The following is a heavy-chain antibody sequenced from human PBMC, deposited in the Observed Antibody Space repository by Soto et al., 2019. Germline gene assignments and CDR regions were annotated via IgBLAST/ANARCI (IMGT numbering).Heavy chain of an antibody. D-gene: IGHD3-16*01. CDR1: GGSISGYY. V-gene: IGHV4-59*01. Sequence: QVQLQESGPGVVKPSETLSLTCTVSGGSISGYYWNWIRQPPEKGLEWIGYIHYSRSANYNPALRSRVPMSENTSTKQLSLRLGSVTAADTAVNYCARGGMYDSGRRSDYWGQGTLVTVSS. J-gene: IGHJ4*02. CDR2: IHYSRSA. CDR3: ARGGMYDSGRRSDY.